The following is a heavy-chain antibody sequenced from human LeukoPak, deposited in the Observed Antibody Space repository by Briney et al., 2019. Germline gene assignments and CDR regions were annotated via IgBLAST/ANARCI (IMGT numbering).Heavy chain of an antibody. CDR2: ISGSGGST. J-gene: IGHJ3*02. V-gene: IGHV3-23*01. Sequence: PGGSLRLSCAASGFTFSSYGMSWVRQAPGKGLEWVSAISGSGGSTYYADSVKGRFTISRDNSKTTLYLQMTSLRAEDTAVYYCAKDKPMIVVHDAFDIWGQGTMVTVSS. CDR1: GFTFSSYG. CDR3: AKDKPMIVVHDAFDI. D-gene: IGHD3-22*01.